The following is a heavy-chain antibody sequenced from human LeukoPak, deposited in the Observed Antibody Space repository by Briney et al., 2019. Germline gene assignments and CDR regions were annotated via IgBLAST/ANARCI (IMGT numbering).Heavy chain of an antibody. Sequence: SETLSLTCAVSGYSISSGYYWDWIRQPPGKGLEWIGSVYHSGSTYYNPSLKSRVLMSLDTSKNHFSLKLSSVTAADTAVYYCAGRVGSGTYYSFDYWGQGTLVTVSS. CDR1: GYSISSGYY. J-gene: IGHJ4*02. CDR3: AGRVGSGTYYSFDY. CDR2: VYHSGST. D-gene: IGHD3-10*01. V-gene: IGHV4-38-2*01.